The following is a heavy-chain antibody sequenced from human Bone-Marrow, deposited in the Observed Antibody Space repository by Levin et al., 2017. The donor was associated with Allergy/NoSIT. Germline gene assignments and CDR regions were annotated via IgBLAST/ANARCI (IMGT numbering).Heavy chain of an antibody. J-gene: IGHJ6*03. V-gene: IGHV5-10-1*01. CDR2: IDPSDSYT. CDR3: ARHEVWDIVVVPAAMGYYYYYMDV. D-gene: IGHD2-2*01. Sequence: GGSLRLSCKGSGYSFTSYWISWVRQMPGKGLEWMGRIDPSDSYTNYSPSFQGHVTISADKSISTAYLQWSSLKASDTAMYYCARHEVWDIVVVPAAMGYYYYYMDVWGKGTTVTVSS. CDR1: GYSFTSYW.